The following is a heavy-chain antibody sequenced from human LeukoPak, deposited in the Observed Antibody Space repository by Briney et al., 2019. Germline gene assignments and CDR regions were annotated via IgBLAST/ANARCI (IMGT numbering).Heavy chain of an antibody. J-gene: IGHJ4*02. D-gene: IGHD6-19*01. CDR1: GFTFSSYS. CDR3: ARDPQGSGWFDY. Sequence: PGGSLRLSCAASGFTFSSYSMNWVRQAPGKGLEWVSSISSSSSYIYYADSVKGRFTISRDNAKNSLYLQMNSLRAEDTAVYYCARDPQGSGWFDYWGQGTLVTVSS. CDR2: ISSSSSYI. V-gene: IGHV3-21*01.